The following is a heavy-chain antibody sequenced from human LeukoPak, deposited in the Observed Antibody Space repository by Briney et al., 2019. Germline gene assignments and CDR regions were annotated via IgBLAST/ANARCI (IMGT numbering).Heavy chain of an antibody. V-gene: IGHV4-34*01. Sequence: SETLSLTCAVYGESLSKYYWTWIRQSPGKGLEWIGEINHRGSTNLNPSLKSRVTLSVDTSKHQFSLKLTSVTAADAAVYYCATYQSNFDYWGQGTLVTVSS. CDR1: GESLSKYY. J-gene: IGHJ4*02. CDR2: INHRGST. D-gene: IGHD2-21*01. CDR3: ATYQSNFDY.